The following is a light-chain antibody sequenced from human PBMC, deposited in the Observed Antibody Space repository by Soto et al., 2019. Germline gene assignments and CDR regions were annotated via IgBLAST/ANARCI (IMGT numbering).Light chain of an antibody. CDR3: QQYGASPPYI. V-gene: IGKV3-20*01. J-gene: IGKJ2*01. CDR2: AAS. CDR1: RSFDCSY. Sequence: EIVLTQSPCTLSLSPGERATLACRASRSFDCSYLAWYQHKPGQAPRLLIYAASIRATGVPDRFSGSGSGTDFPLTISILEPEDSAVYYCQQYGASPPYIFGQGTKVEI.